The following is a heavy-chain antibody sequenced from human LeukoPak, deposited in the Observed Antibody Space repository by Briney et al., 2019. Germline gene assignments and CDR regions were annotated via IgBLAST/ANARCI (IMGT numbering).Heavy chain of an antibody. CDR2: IYHSGST. Sequence: SETLSLTCSVSGYAISSGYFWGWIRQPPGKGLEWIGTIYHSGSTYYNPSLKSRVTISLDTSRNQFSLKLNSVTAADTAVYYCAKSNGYGLVDIWGQGTMVTVSS. V-gene: IGHV4-38-2*02. CDR3: AKSNGYGLVDI. CDR1: GYAISSGYF. D-gene: IGHD3-10*01. J-gene: IGHJ3*02.